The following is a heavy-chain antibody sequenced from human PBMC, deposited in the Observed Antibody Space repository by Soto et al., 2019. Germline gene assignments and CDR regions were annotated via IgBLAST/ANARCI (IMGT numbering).Heavy chain of an antibody. Sequence: SETLSLTCTVSGGSISSYYWSWIRQPPGKGLEWFGYISYSGGTNYNPSLKSRVTISMDTSKNQFSLKLTSVTAADTAVYYCARLPGGSSWYGGYYYYGMDVWGQGTTVTVSS. V-gene: IGHV4-59*01. CDR3: ARLPGGSSWYGGYYYYGMDV. D-gene: IGHD6-13*01. J-gene: IGHJ6*02. CDR2: ISYSGGT. CDR1: GGSISSYY.